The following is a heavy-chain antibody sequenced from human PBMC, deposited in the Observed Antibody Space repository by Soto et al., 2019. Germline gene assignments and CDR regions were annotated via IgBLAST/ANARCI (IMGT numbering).Heavy chain of an antibody. J-gene: IGHJ3*02. V-gene: IGHV1-69*11. CDR2: IIPIVSTT. Sequence: QVHLVQSGAEVKKPGSSVKVSCKASGGSFSNHAINWVRQAPGQGLEWMGRIIPIVSTTNYAQKFQGRVTFTADDSTVTAYMELSSLKHDDTAKYYCAREVAADGTFREDVFDIWGQGTMVTVSS. D-gene: IGHD6-13*01. CDR3: AREVAADGTFREDVFDI. CDR1: GGSFSNHA.